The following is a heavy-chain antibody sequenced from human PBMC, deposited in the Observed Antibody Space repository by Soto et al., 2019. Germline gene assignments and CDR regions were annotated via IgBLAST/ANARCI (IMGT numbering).Heavy chain of an antibody. J-gene: IGHJ4*02. CDR1: GCSVSSYY. V-gene: IGHV4-4*07. Sequence: SETLSLPGPVSGCSVSSYYWSWIRQPAGKGLEWIGRIYTGGSTNYNPSLKSRVTMSVDTSKNQFSLRLTSVTAADTAVYYCARASVGPPGGGSWIMPFDSWGQGTLVTVSS. CDR3: ARASVGPPGGGSWIMPFDS. D-gene: IGHD2-15*01. CDR2: IYTGGST.